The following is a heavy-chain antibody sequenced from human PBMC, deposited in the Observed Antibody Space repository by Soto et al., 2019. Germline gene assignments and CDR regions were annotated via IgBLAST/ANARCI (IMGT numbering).Heavy chain of an antibody. V-gene: IGHV1-3*05. CDR3: ARGSGYFYWDNY. Sequence: QVQLVQSGAEEKKPGASVKVSCKASGYTFTSYAMHWVRKAPGQRLEWMGWINAGNGNTKYSQKFQGRVTITRDTSVSIGNMELSRVKSKDTAVYNCARGSGYFYWDNYCGQGTLVTVSS. D-gene: IGHD3-22*01. J-gene: IGHJ4*02. CDR1: GYTFTSYA. CDR2: INAGNGNT.